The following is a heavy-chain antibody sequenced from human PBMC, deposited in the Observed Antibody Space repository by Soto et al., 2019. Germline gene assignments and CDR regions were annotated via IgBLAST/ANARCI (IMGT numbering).Heavy chain of an antibody. J-gene: IGHJ3*02. CDR1: GGSITNGDYF. CDR3: ARANIVVVVADTGNAFDI. V-gene: IGHV4-30-4*01. D-gene: IGHD2-15*01. CDR2: ISHTGTT. Sequence: QVQLQEAGPGLVKPSQTLSLTCTVSGGSITNGDYFWNWIRQSPGKGLEWIGFISHTGTTYYNPSLRSRVSMSVETSKNQFSLTVNSVTATDTGVYYCARANIVVVVADTGNAFDIWGQGTMVTVSS.